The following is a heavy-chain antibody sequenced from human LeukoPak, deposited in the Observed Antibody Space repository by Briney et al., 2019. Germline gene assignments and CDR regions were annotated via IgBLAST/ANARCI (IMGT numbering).Heavy chain of an antibody. V-gene: IGHV3-9*01. Sequence: PGGSLRLSCAASGFTFEDYAMHWVRQAPGKGLEWVSGISWNSGSIGYADSVKGRFTISRDNAKNSLYLQMNSLRAEDTALYYCAKDEDGSGSYYDYWGQGTLVTVSS. D-gene: IGHD3-10*01. CDR1: GFTFEDYA. CDR2: ISWNSGSI. CDR3: AKDEDGSGSYYDY. J-gene: IGHJ4*02.